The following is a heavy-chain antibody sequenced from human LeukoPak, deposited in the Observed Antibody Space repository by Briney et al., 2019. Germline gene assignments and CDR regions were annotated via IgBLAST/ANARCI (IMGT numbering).Heavy chain of an antibody. J-gene: IGHJ3*02. CDR2: ISGSGGST. CDR1: GFTFSSYA. Sequence: PGGSLRLSCAASGFTFSSYAMSWVRQAPGKGLEWVSAISGSGGSTYYADSVKGRFTISRDNSKNTLYLQMNSLRAEDTAVYYCAKLRMDVWGSYSSAFGIWGQGTMVTVSS. CDR3: AKLRMDVWGSYSSAFGI. D-gene: IGHD3-16*01. V-gene: IGHV3-23*01.